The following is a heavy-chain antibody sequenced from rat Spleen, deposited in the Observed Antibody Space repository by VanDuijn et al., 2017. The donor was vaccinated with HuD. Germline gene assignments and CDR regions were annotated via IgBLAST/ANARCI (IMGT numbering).Heavy chain of an antibody. CDR2: INYDGSST. CDR1: GFTFNNYW. V-gene: IGHV5-31*01. CDR3: TTDGQGARFAY. D-gene: IGHD5-1*01. J-gene: IGHJ3*01. Sequence: EVQLVESGGGLVQPGRSLKLSCVASGFTFNNYWMTWIRQAPTKGLEWVATINYDGSSTNYRDSVKGRFTISRDNAKSTLYLQMDSLKSEDTATYYCTTDGQGARFAYWGQGTLVTVSS.